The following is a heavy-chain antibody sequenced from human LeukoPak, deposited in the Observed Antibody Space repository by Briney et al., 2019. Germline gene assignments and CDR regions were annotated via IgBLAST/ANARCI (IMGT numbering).Heavy chain of an antibody. Sequence: ASVKVSCKASGGTFSSYAISWVRQAPGQGLEWMGRIIPIFVTANYAQKFQGRVTITTDESTSTAYMQLSSLRAEDTAVYYCASSFRMTRRDGYNYGYWGQGTLVTVSS. D-gene: IGHD5-24*01. J-gene: IGHJ4*02. CDR1: GGTFSSYA. V-gene: IGHV1-69*05. CDR3: ASSFRMTRRDGYNYGY. CDR2: IIPIFVTA.